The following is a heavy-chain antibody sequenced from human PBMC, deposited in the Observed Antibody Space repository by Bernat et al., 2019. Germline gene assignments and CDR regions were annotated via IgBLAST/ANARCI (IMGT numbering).Heavy chain of an antibody. CDR3: AKAPGIAARPSWFDY. CDR2: ISYDGSNK. V-gene: IGHV3-30-3*01. Sequence: QVQLVESGGGVVQPGRSLRLSCAASGFTFSSYAMHWVRQAPGKGLEWVAVISYDGSNKYYADSVKGRFTISRDNSKNSLYLQMNSLRAEDTALYYCAKAPGIAARPSWFDYWGQGTLVTVSS. CDR1: GFTFSSYA. J-gene: IGHJ4*02. D-gene: IGHD6-6*01.